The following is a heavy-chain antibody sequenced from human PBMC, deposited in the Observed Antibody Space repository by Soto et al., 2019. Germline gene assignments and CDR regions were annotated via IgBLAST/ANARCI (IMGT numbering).Heavy chain of an antibody. D-gene: IGHD2-15*01. CDR1: GCPFGTHS. CDR3: ARGVFVVLGAATRPIYF. Sequence: PGGSLRLSCAAYGCPFGTHSMFWGRQAPGQGLEWVASLSGDSTYIFHADSVRGRFAISRDNAMNSLYLQMDSLRADDSAVYHCARGVFVVLGAATRPIYFCGKGTLVIVSS. J-gene: IGHJ1*01. CDR2: LSGDSTYI. V-gene: IGHV3-21*06.